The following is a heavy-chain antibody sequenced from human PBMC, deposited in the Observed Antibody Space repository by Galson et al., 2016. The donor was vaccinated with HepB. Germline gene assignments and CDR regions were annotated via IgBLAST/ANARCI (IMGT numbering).Heavy chain of an antibody. CDR3: ARESPHIAVPVLDD. V-gene: IGHV3-33*08. Sequence: SLRLSCAASGFSLSSYGIHWVRQAPGKGLEWVALIWHDGSNQYYADSVKGRFTTSRDNSKNTLYLQMNSLRAEDSAVYYCARESPHIAVPVLDDWGQGTLVT. J-gene: IGHJ4*02. D-gene: IGHD6-19*01. CDR1: GFSLSSYG. CDR2: IWHDGSNQ.